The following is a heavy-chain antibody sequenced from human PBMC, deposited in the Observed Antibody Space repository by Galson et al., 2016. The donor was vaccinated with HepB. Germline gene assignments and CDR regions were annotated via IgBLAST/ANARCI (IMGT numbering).Heavy chain of an antibody. Sequence: SVKVSCKVSGYTLTELSMHWVRQAPGKGLEWMGGFDPEDGETMYGQKFQGRVTMTEDPSTDTAYMELSSLRSEDTAVYYCATSGPRWGYYNYDMDVWGKGTTVTVSS. CDR3: ATSGPRWGYYNYDMDV. CDR2: FDPEDGET. D-gene: IGHD4-23*01. CDR1: GYTLTELS. V-gene: IGHV1-24*01. J-gene: IGHJ6*04.